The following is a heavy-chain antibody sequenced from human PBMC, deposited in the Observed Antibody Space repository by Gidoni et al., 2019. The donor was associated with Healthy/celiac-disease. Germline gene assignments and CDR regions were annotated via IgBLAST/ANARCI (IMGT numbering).Heavy chain of an antibody. Sequence: VQLVQSGAEVKKPGASVKVSCKASGYTFTGYYMPWVRPAPGQGLEWMGWNNPNSGGTKDAQKFQGWVTMTRDTSISTAYMELSRLRSDDTAVYYCAREGHYDILTGKHVGWFDPWGQGTLVTVSS. D-gene: IGHD3-9*01. J-gene: IGHJ5*02. V-gene: IGHV1-2*04. CDR2: NNPNSGGT. CDR3: AREGHYDILTGKHVGWFDP. CDR1: GYTFTGYY.